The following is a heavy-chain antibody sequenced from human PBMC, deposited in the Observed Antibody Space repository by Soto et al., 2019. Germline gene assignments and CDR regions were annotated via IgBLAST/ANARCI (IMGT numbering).Heavy chain of an antibody. V-gene: IGHV4-61*01. Sequence: QVQLQESGPGLVKPSETLSLTCTVSGPRRRGSYFLEWVRPPPGKGPEWIGYIYFNGSTNYNPSLKSRVTISVDTSKNQFSLKLSSVTAADTAVYYCARGGSGNPWYFDYWGQGTLVTVSS. CDR2: IYFNGST. D-gene: IGHD1-26*01. CDR1: GPRRRGSYF. J-gene: IGHJ4*02. CDR3: ARGGSGNPWYFDY.